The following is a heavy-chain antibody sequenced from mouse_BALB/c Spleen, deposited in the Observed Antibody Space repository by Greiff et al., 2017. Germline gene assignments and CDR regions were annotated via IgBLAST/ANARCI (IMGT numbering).Heavy chain of an antibody. Sequence: DVMLVESGGGLVKPGGSLKLSCAASGFTFSSYAMSWVRQSPEKRLEWVAEISSGGSYTYYPDTVTGRFTISRDNAKNTLYLEMSSLRSEDTAMYYCARVYGKRVYFDYWGQGTTLTVSS. D-gene: IGHD2-1*01. CDR2: ISSGGSYT. CDR1: GFTFSSYA. CDR3: ARVYGKRVYFDY. V-gene: IGHV5-9-4*01. J-gene: IGHJ2*01.